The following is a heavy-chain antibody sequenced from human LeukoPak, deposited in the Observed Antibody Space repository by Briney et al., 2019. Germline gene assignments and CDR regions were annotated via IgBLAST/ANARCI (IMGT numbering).Heavy chain of an antibody. D-gene: IGHD6-6*01. CDR1: GGSISSSSYY. V-gene: IGHV4-39*07. Sequence: SETLSLTCTVSGGSISSSSYYWGWIRQPPGKGLEWIGSIYHSGSTYYNPSLKSRVTISVDKSKNQFSLKLSSVTAADTAVYYCARNGAARQVDYWGQGTLVTVSS. CDR2: IYHSGST. J-gene: IGHJ4*02. CDR3: ARNGAARQVDY.